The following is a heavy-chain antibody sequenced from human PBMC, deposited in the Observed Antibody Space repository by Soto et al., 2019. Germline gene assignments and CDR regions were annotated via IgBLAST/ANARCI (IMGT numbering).Heavy chain of an antibody. V-gene: IGHV4-59*08. D-gene: IGHD3-10*01. CDR1: GGSISSYY. CDR3: ARHNYGSGSTYFDY. J-gene: IGHJ4*02. CDR2: IYYSGST. Sequence: SETLSLTCTVSGGSISSYYWSWIRQPPGKGLEWIGYIYYSGSTNYNPSIKSRVTISVDTSKNQFSLKLNSMTAADTAVYFCARHNYGSGSTYFDYWGQGTLVTVSS.